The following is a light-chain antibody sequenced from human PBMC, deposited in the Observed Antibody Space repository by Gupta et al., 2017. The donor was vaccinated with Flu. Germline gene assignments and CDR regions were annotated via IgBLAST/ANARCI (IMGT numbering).Light chain of an antibody. Sequence: DVQMTQSPSTLSASVGDRVTITCRASQSISTWLAWYQQKAGQAPKLLIYKTSTLEGGVPSRFSGSGSGTEFTLTSSSLQPDDFATYYCQNYNGYSTFGHGTKVDFK. J-gene: IGKJ3*01. CDR2: KTS. CDR3: QNYNGYST. V-gene: IGKV1-5*03. CDR1: QSISTW.